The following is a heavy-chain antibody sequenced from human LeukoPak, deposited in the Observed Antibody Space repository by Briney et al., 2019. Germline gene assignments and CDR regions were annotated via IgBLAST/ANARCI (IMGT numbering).Heavy chain of an antibody. CDR2: ISSSSSYI. CDR3: ARVDYYYDSSGYYYEVVDY. D-gene: IGHD3-22*01. V-gene: IGHV3-21*01. Sequence: GGSLRLSWAASGFTFSSYSMNWVRQAPGKGLEWVSSISSSSSYIYYADSVKGRFTISRDNAKNSLYLQMNSLRAEDTAVYYCARVDYYYDSSGYYYEVVDYWGQGTLVTVSS. CDR1: GFTFSSYS. J-gene: IGHJ4*02.